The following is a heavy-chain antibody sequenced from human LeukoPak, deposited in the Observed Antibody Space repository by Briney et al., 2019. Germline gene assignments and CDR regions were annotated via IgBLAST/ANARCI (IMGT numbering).Heavy chain of an antibody. V-gene: IGHV1-18*01. Sequence: GAPVKVSCKASGYTFSSYGITWVRQAPGQGPGWMGWISAYNGNTNYAQKFQGRVTLTTDTPTSTAYMELRSLRSDDTAVYYCARDREQAYLHYWGQGTLVTVSS. D-gene: IGHD1/OR15-1a*01. CDR1: GYTFSSYG. J-gene: IGHJ4*02. CDR3: ARDREQAYLHY. CDR2: ISAYNGNT.